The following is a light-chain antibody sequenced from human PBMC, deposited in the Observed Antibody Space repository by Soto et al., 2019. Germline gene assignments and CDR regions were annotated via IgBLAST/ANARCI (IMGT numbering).Light chain of an antibody. CDR2: EGS. CDR1: SSDVGSYNL. J-gene: IGLJ2*01. CDR3: CSYAGSSTVV. V-gene: IGLV2-23*01. Sequence: QSVLPKPASVSGSPGQSITISCTGTSSDVGSYNLVSWYQQHPGKAPKLMIYEGSKRPSGVSNRFSGSKSGNTASLTISGLQAEDEADYYCCSYAGSSTVVFGGGTKLTVL.